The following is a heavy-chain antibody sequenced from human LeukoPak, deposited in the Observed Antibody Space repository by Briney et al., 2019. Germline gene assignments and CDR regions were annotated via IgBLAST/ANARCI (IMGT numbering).Heavy chain of an antibody. D-gene: IGHD1-26*01. J-gene: IGHJ4*02. Sequence: GGSLRLSCAASGFTFSTYAMRWVRQAPGKGLEWVSTISGSGGSTYYADSVKGRFTISRDNSKNTMYLQMNSLRAEDTAVYYCAKDRGSYVGYYFDYWGQGTLVTVSS. V-gene: IGHV3-23*01. CDR3: AKDRGSYVGYYFDY. CDR1: GFTFSTYA. CDR2: ISGSGGST.